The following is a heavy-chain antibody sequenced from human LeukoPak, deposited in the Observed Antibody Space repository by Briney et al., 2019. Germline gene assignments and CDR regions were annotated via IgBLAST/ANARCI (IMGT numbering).Heavy chain of an antibody. V-gene: IGHV1-3*01. Sequence: GASVKVSCKSSGYTFTSHAMHWVRQAPGQRLEWMGYINADNGNTKYSQNFQGRVTITRDTSATTAYMELSSLRSEDTAVYYCARDKFYGSGGYYAYSDYWGQGTLVTVSS. J-gene: IGHJ4*02. CDR3: ARDKFYGSGGYYAYSDY. D-gene: IGHD3-10*01. CDR2: INADNGNT. CDR1: GYTFTSHA.